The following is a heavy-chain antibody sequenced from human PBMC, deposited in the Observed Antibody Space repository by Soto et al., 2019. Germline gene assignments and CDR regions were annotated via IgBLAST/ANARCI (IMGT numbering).Heavy chain of an antibody. D-gene: IGHD5-12*01. V-gene: IGHV1-3*01. CDR1: GYTFTSYA. J-gene: IGHJ4*02. Sequence: ASVKVSCKASGYTFTSYAMHWVRQAPGQRLEWMGWINAGNGNTKYSQKFQGRVTITRDASASTAYMELSSLRSEDTAVYYCARVSTFSARRDGYNLRYLGQGTLVTVSS. CDR3: ARVSTFSARRDGYNLRY. CDR2: INAGNGNT.